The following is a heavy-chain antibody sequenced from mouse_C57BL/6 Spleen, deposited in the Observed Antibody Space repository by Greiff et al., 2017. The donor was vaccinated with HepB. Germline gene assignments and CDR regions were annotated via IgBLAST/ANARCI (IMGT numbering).Heavy chain of an antibody. CDR2: IDPEDGET. J-gene: IGHJ1*03. V-gene: IGHV14-2*01. D-gene: IGHD1-1*01. Sequence: VQLPQSGAELVQPGASVTLSCTASGFNLKDSYLHCVPPRTEQGLEWIGRIDPEDGETKYAPKFQGKATITADTSSNTAYLQLSSLTSEDTAVYYCARTVVASSYWYFDVWGTGTTVTVSS. CDR1: GFNLKDSY. CDR3: ARTVVASSYWYFDV.